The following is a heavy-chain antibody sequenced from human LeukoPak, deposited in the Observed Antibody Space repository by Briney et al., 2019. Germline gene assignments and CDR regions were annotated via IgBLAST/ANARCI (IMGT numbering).Heavy chain of an antibody. V-gene: IGHV3-30*18. CDR2: MSYDGSNK. CDR1: GFTFSSYG. Sequence: PGGSLRLSCAASGFTFSSYGMHWVRQAPGKGLEWVAVMSYDGSNKYYADSVKGRFTFSRDNSKNTLYLQMNSLRAEDTAVYYCAKSLDIWGQGTMVTVSS. CDR3: AKSLDI. J-gene: IGHJ3*02.